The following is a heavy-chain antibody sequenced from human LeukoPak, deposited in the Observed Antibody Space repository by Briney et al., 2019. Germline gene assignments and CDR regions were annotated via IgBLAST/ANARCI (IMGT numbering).Heavy chain of an antibody. Sequence: HPGRSLRLSCAASGFTFSSYAMHWVRQAPGKGLEWVAVISYDGSNKYYADSVKGRFTISRDNSKNTLYLQMNSLRAEDTAVYNCARFRAVAGTFDYWGQGTLVTVSS. CDR2: ISYDGSNK. V-gene: IGHV3-30-3*01. J-gene: IGHJ4*02. CDR3: ARFRAVAGTFDY. CDR1: GFTFSSYA. D-gene: IGHD6-19*01.